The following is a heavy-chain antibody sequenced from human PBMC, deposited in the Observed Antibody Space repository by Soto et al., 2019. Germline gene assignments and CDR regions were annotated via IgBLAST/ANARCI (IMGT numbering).Heavy chain of an antibody. Sequence: GWLNKKTRKRLKWIGIIYPGDSDTRYSPSFQGQVTISADKSISTAYLQWSSLKASDTAMYYCARHPITGYCTNGGFDHYGTDLWFLRTTFTVS. D-gene: IGHD2-8*01. CDR3: ARHPITGYCTNGGFDHYGTDL. CDR2: IYPGDSDT. J-gene: IGHJ6*02. V-gene: IGHV5-51*07.